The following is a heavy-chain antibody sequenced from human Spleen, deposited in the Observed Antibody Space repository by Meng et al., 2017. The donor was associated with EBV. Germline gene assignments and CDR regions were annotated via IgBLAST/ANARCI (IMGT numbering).Heavy chain of an antibody. D-gene: IGHD4-23*01. CDR1: GYTFTRYG. Sequence: QGYLNQSGVWVKKPGASVTVSCKTSGYTFTRYGITWVRQAPGQGLEWMGWISGYNGYTNYAQNLQDRVTMTTDTSTSTAYMELRSLRSDDTAVYYCARKSDYGGNFYYFDNWGQGTLVTVSS. CDR2: ISGYNGYT. J-gene: IGHJ4*02. V-gene: IGHV1-18*01. CDR3: ARKSDYGGNFYYFDN.